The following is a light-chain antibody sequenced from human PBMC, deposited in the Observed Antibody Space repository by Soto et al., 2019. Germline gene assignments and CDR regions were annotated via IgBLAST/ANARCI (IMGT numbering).Light chain of an antibody. V-gene: IGLV2-14*01. CDR3: SSYTSSSTYV. Sequence: QSALTQPASVSGSPGQSIAISCTGTSSDVGYYNYVSWYQQHPGKAPNVMIYGVNNRPSGVPDRFSGSKSGNTASLTISGLQAEDEADYYCSSYTSSSTYVFGTGTKLTVL. CDR1: SSDVGYYNY. J-gene: IGLJ1*01. CDR2: GVN.